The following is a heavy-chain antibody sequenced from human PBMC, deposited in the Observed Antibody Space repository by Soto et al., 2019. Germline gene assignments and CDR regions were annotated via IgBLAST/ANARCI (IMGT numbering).Heavy chain of an antibody. D-gene: IGHD2-21*02. CDR3: ATYVEMTASGMGLFDP. Sequence: QVQLQESGPGLVKPSQTLSLTCTVSGASISSGDYYWSWIRQSPGKGLEWIGYTHNSGITFYNPSLKCRVTISVGSSMNHVSLELTSVTSAEMAVYYCATYVEMTASGMGLFDPWCQGTLVTVS. CDR1: GASISSGDYY. J-gene: IGHJ5*02. CDR2: THNSGIT. V-gene: IGHV4-30-4*01.